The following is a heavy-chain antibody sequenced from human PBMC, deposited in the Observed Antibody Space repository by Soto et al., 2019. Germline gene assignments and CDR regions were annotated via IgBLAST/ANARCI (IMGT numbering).Heavy chain of an antibody. CDR1: GYTFTSYA. D-gene: IGHD2-15*01. Sequence: ASVKVSCKASGYTFTSYAMHWVRQAPGQRPEWMGWINVANGNTKYSQKIQGRVTITRDTSAGTAYMELSSLRSEDTAVYYCARFIGGAYGMDVWGQGTTVTVSS. CDR2: INVANGNT. CDR3: ARFIGGAYGMDV. V-gene: IGHV1-3*01. J-gene: IGHJ6*02.